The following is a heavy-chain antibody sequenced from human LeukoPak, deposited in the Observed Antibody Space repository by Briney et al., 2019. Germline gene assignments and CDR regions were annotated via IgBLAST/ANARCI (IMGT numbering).Heavy chain of an antibody. Sequence: SETLSLTCAVSGGSISSGGYSWSWIRQPPGKGLEWIGYIYHSGSTYYNPSLKSRVTISVDRSKNQFSLKLSSVTAADTAVYYCARVSSSGAIYAFDIWGQGTMVTVSS. CDR1: GGSISSGGYS. D-gene: IGHD3-22*01. J-gene: IGHJ3*02. CDR3: ARVSSSGAIYAFDI. CDR2: IYHSGST. V-gene: IGHV4-30-2*01.